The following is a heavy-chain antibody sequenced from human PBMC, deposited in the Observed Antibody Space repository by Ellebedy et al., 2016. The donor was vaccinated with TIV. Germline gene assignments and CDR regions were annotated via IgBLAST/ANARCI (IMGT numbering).Heavy chain of an antibody. CDR3: ARLPPGDLFGYFDY. Sequence: LWGRVTISIDTSKKQFSLELNSVTAADTAVYYCARLPPGDLFGYFDYWGQGILVTVSS. J-gene: IGHJ4*02. D-gene: IGHD1-14*01. V-gene: IGHV4-59*08.